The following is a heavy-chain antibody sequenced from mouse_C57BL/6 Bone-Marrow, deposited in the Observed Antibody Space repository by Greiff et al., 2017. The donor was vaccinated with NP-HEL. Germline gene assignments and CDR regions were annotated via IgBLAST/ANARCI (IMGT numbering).Heavy chain of an antibody. J-gene: IGHJ2*01. CDR2: ISGGGGNT. D-gene: IGHD1-1*01. CDR1: GFTFSSYT. CDR3: ARLHYYGSSYDYFDY. Sequence: EVKLMESGGGLVKPGGSLKLSCAASGFTFSSYTMSWVRQTPEKRLEWVATISGGGGNTYYPDSVKGRFTISRDNAKNTLYLQMSSLRSEDTALYYCARLHYYGSSYDYFDYWGQGTTLTVSS. V-gene: IGHV5-9*01.